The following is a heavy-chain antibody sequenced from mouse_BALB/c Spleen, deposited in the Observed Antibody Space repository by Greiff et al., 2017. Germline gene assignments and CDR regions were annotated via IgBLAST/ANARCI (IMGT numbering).Heavy chain of an antibody. CDR3: ARGGDYYGAFDY. Sequence: VQLQQSGAELVRPGTSVKVSCKASGYAFTNYLIEWVKQRPGQGLEWIGVINPGSGGTNYNEKFKGKATLTADKSSSTAYMQLSSLTSDDSAVYFCARGGDYYGAFDYWGQGTTLTVSS. CDR1: GYAFTNYL. J-gene: IGHJ2*01. D-gene: IGHD1-2*01. V-gene: IGHV1-54*01. CDR2: INPGSGGT.